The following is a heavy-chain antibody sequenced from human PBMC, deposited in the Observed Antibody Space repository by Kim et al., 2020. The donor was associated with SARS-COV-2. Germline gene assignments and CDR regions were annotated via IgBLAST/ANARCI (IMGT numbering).Heavy chain of an antibody. D-gene: IGHD2-15*01. V-gene: IGHV4-38-2*02. J-gene: IGHJ4*02. CDR3: AREGDCSSGYSYSSRLDS. CDR1: GDSITTRYY. Sequence: SETLSLTCTVAGDSITTRYYWGGIRPPPGKWVEGIGSINYRGATYYNPSVRSRVTIFVDTSKNQFALRLTSVTAADTALYYCAREGDCSSGYSYSSRLDSWRKGTLVTVSS. CDR2: INYRGAT.